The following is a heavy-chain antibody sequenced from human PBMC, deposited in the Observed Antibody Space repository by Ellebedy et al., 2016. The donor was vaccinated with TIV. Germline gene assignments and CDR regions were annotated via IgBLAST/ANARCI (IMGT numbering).Heavy chain of an antibody. J-gene: IGHJ4*02. D-gene: IGHD5-24*01. CDR2: IPSAGYT. CDR1: ASTFSSHD. Sequence: GESLKISCAASASTFSSHDMPWVRHPTGKGLEWVSAIPSAGYTYYLSSVKGRFIISRDSAKNSLYLQMNSLRAEDTAVYYCARATSGFDYWGQGALATVSS. CDR3: ARATSGFDY. V-gene: IGHV3-13*01.